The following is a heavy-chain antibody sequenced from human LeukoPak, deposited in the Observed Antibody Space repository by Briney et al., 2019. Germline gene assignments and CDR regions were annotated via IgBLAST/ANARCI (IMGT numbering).Heavy chain of an antibody. CDR3: ARQGNGDLYYFDY. Sequence: PSETLSLTCGVSGGSVSSTNWWTWIRQPPGKGLEWIGEVHLDGRTNFNPSLKSRLTMSVDTSKNQFSLKLSSVTAADTAMYYCARQGNGDLYYFDYWGQGTLVTVSS. D-gene: IGHD4-17*01. V-gene: IGHV4-4*02. CDR2: VHLDGRT. CDR1: GGSVSSTNW. J-gene: IGHJ4*02.